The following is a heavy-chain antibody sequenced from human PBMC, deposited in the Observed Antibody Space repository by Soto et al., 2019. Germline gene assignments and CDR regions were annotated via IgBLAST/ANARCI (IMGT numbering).Heavy chain of an antibody. CDR3: ARVPWGSGSYVSLSFDY. CDR1: GFTFSSYS. D-gene: IGHD3-10*01. CDR2: ISSSSSTI. V-gene: IGHV3-48*01. Sequence: PGGSLRLSCAASGFTFSSYSMNWDRQAPGKGLEWVSYISSSSSTIYYADSVKGRFTISRDNAKNSLYLQMNSLRAEDTAVYYCARVPWGSGSYVSLSFDYWGQGTLVTVSS. J-gene: IGHJ4*02.